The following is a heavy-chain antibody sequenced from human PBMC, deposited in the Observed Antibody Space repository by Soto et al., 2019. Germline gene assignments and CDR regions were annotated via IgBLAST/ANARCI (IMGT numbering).Heavy chain of an antibody. CDR3: AKDLRLGSSWYSYYYYGMDV. V-gene: IGHV3-23*01. CDR2: ISGSGGST. Sequence: VGSLRLSCAASGFTFSSYAMSWVRQAPGKGLEWVSAISGSGGSTYYADSVKGRFTISRDNSKNMLYLQMNSLRAEDTAVYYCAKDLRLGSSWYSYYYYGMDVWGQGTTVTVSS. CDR1: GFTFSSYA. D-gene: IGHD6-13*01. J-gene: IGHJ6*02.